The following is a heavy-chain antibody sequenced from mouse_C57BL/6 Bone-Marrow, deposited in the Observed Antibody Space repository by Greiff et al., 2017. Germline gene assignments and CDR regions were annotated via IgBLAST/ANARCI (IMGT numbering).Heavy chain of an antibody. CDR2: IYPGNSDT. CDR1: GYTFTSYW. Sequence: SGTVLARPGASVKMSCTTSGYTFTSYWMYWVQQRPGQGLEWIGAIYPGNSDTSYNQKFKGKANLTAVPSTSTAYMELSSLTNEASAVYYCTRGGSSYGYWGQGTTLTVSS. V-gene: IGHV1-5*01. D-gene: IGHD1-1*01. J-gene: IGHJ2*01. CDR3: TRGGSSYGY.